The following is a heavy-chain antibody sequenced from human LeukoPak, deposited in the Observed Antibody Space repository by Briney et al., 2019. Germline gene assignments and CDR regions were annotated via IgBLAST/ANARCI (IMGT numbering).Heavy chain of an antibody. V-gene: IGHV3-23*01. CDR2: ISGSGGST. Sequence: GGFLRLSCAASGFTFSSYAMSWVRQAPGKGLEWVSAISGSGGSTYYADSVKGRFTISRDNSKNTLYLQMNSLRAEDTAVYYCAKQKGSGWYTEYFQHWGQGTLVTVSS. J-gene: IGHJ1*01. CDR3: AKQKGSGWYTEYFQH. CDR1: GFTFSSYA. D-gene: IGHD6-19*01.